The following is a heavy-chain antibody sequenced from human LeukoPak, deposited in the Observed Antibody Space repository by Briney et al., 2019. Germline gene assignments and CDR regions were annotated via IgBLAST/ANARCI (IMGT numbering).Heavy chain of an antibody. CDR1: GFTFDDYA. Sequence: SLRLSCAASGFTFDDYAMHWVRQAPGKGLEWVSGISWNSGSIGYADSVKGRFTISRDNAKNSLYLQMNSLRAEDTALYYCAKDTGGKTMTSAIDIWGQGTMVTVSS. CDR2: ISWNSGSI. D-gene: IGHD4-17*01. J-gene: IGHJ3*02. CDR3: AKDTGGKTMTSAIDI. V-gene: IGHV3-9*01.